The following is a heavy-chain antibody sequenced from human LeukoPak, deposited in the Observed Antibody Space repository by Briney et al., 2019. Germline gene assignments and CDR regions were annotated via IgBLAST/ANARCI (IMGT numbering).Heavy chain of an antibody. J-gene: IGHJ4*02. CDR1: GGSISAHY. Sequence: SETLSLTCTVSGGSISAHYWSWIRQPAGKGLEWIGRISTTGTTNYSPSLKSRFTMSRDTSRNQFSLKLNSVTAADTAVYYCAREVEMARHFDYWGQGTLVTASS. CDR2: ISTTGTT. V-gene: IGHV4-4*07. CDR3: AREVEMARHFDY. D-gene: IGHD5-24*01.